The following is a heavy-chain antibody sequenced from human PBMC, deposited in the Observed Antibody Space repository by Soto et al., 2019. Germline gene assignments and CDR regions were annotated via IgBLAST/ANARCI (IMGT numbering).Heavy chain of an antibody. CDR1: GGSFSGYY. CDR2: INHSGST. CDR3: ARGDNGSSGNSFDY. Sequence: QVQLQQWGAGLLKPSETLSLTCAVYGGSFSGYYWSWIRQPPGKGLEWIGEINHSGSTNYNPSLKSRVTLSVDTSKNQFSLKLSSVTAADTAVYYCARGDNGSSGNSFDYWGQGTLVTVSS. V-gene: IGHV4-34*01. J-gene: IGHJ4*02. D-gene: IGHD6-19*01.